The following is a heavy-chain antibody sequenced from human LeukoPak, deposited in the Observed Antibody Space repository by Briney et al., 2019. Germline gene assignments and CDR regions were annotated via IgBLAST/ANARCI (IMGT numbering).Heavy chain of an antibody. CDR1: GHPLSLQS. D-gene: IGHD3-10*01. V-gene: IGHV3-21*01. Sequence: KSGVSLTLSCTLCGHPLSLQSMMGVRHSPEEGREWVSSMSVWWGLILYAHSVKGRHTVSRDNAKNSLYLQMNSLRAEDTGVYYCARDFGGSASGAGYWGEGTLVTVSS. CDR3: ARDFGGSASGAGY. CDR2: MSVWWGLI. J-gene: IGHJ4*02.